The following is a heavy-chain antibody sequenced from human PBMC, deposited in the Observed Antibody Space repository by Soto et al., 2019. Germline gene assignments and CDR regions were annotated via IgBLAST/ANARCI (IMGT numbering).Heavy chain of an antibody. CDR2: ISSASGSS. CDR1: EFTFRSYA. J-gene: IGHJ4*02. CDR3: AKNPTSSGWYHFDS. V-gene: IGHV3-23*01. Sequence: EVQLLESGGGLVQPGGSLRLSCAASEFTFRSYAMSWVRQAPGKGLEWVSSISSASGSSYYADSVKGRFTISRDNSKNTLYLQMNRLRAEDTAVYYCAKNPTSSGWYHFDSWGQGTLVTVSS. D-gene: IGHD6-19*01.